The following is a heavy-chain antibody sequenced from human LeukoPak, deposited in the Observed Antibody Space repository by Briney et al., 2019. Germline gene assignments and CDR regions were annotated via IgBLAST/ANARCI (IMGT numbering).Heavy chain of an antibody. CDR2: ISSSSSYT. D-gene: IGHD6-19*01. CDR1: GFTFIDYY. Sequence: PRGSLRLSCAASGFTFIDYYMNWIRQDPGKGLEWVSYISSSSSYTNYADSVKGRFTISRDNAKNSLYLQMNSLRAEDTAVYYCARILAVASFHPFDYWGQGTLVTVSS. V-gene: IGHV3-11*03. J-gene: IGHJ4*02. CDR3: ARILAVASFHPFDY.